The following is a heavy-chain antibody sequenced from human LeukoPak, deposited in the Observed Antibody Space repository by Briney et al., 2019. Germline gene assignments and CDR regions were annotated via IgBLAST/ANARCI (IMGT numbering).Heavy chain of an antibody. J-gene: IGHJ6*03. Sequence: SETLSLTCAVYGGSFSGYYWSWIRQPPGKGLEWIGEINHSGSTNFNPSLNGRVSISRDTTKNLFSLRLRSVTAADTAVYFCARGRVSSSTWYSTYYYYFYMDVWGKGTTVTVSS. D-gene: IGHD1-1*01. CDR1: GGSFSGYY. CDR2: INHSGST. CDR3: ARGRVSSSTWYSTYYYYFYMDV. V-gene: IGHV4-34*01.